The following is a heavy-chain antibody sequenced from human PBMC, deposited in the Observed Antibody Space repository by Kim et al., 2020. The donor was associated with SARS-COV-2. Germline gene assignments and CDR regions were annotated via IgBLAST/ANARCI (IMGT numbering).Heavy chain of an antibody. CDR2: ISYDGSNK. V-gene: IGHV3-30*04. J-gene: IGHJ6*02. CDR3: ARELLRLGELSPSYYYYYGMDV. CDR1: GFTFSSYA. D-gene: IGHD3-16*02. Sequence: GGSLRLSCAASGFTFSSYAMHWVRQAPGKGLEWVAVISYDGSNKYYADSVKGRFTISRDNSKNTLYLQMNSLRAEDTAVYYCARELLRLGELSPSYYYYYGMDVWGQGTTVTVSS.